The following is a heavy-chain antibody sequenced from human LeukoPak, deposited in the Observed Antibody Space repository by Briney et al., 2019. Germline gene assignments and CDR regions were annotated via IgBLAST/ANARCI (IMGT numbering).Heavy chain of an antibody. D-gene: IGHD5-12*01. Sequence: ASVKVSCKASGYTFTSYYMHRVRQAPGKGLEWMGGFDPEDGETIYAQKFQGRVTMTEDTSTDTAYMELSSLRSEDTAVYYCATAHVAMAHYWGQGTLVTVSS. CDR3: ATAHVAMAHY. CDR1: GYTFTSYY. V-gene: IGHV1-24*01. CDR2: FDPEDGET. J-gene: IGHJ4*02.